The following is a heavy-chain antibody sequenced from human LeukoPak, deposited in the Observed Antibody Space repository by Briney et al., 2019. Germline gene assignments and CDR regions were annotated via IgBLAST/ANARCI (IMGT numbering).Heavy chain of an antibody. D-gene: IGHD5-12*01. CDR2: IYYSGST. J-gene: IGHJ5*02. CDR1: GGSISSSTYY. V-gene: IGHV4-39*01. CDR3: ARHRDYSGYDYESWFDP. Sequence: SETLSLTCSVAGGSISSSTYYWGWIRQPPGKGLEWIGSIYYSGSTYYNPSLKSRVTISVDTSKNQFSLKLSSVTAADTAVYYCARHRDYSGYDYESWFDPWGQGTLVTVSS.